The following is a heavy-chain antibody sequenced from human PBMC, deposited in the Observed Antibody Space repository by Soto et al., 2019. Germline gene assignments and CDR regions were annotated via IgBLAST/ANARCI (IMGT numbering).Heavy chain of an antibody. CDR3: AKACGFLEWLPHFDY. Sequence: QVQLVESGGGVVQPGRSLRLSCAASGFTFSSYGMHWVRQAPGKGLEWVAVISYDGSNKYYADSVKGRFTISRDNSKNTLYLQMNILRDEDTAVYYCAKACGFLEWLPHFDYWGQGTLVTVSS. D-gene: IGHD3-3*01. V-gene: IGHV3-30*18. J-gene: IGHJ4*02. CDR1: GFTFSSYG. CDR2: ISYDGSNK.